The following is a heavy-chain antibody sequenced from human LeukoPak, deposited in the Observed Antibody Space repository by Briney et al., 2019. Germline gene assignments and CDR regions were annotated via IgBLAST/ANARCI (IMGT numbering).Heavy chain of an antibody. J-gene: IGHJ4*02. CDR2: ISGSGGST. CDR3: AKDRITMIVVVNDY. D-gene: IGHD3-22*01. Sequence: GGSLRLSCAASGFKFDDYGMSWVRQAPGKGLEWVSAISGSGGSTYYADSVKGRFTISRDNSKNTLYLQMNSLRAEDTAVYYCAKDRITMIVVVNDYWGQGTLVTVSS. CDR1: GFKFDDYG. V-gene: IGHV3-23*01.